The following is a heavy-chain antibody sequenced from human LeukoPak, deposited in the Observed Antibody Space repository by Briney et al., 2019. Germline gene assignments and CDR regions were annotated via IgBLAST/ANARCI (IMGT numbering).Heavy chain of an antibody. CDR1: GFTFSSYS. CDR2: ITSSSSYI. CDR3: ARDLLGWELHYFDY. J-gene: IGHJ4*02. V-gene: IGHV3-21*01. Sequence: PGGSRRLSCAASGFTFSSYSMNWVRQAPGKGLEWVSSITSSSSYIYYADSVKGRFSISRDNAKNSLYLQMNSLRAEDTAVYYCARDLLGWELHYFDYWGQGTLVTVSS. D-gene: IGHD1-26*01.